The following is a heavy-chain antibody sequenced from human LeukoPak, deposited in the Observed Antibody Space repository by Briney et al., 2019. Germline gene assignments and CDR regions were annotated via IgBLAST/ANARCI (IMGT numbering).Heavy chain of an antibody. CDR3: ASDQGSYYNYYMDV. J-gene: IGHJ6*03. CDR1: NGSISNSY. V-gene: IGHV4-59*01. Sequence: PSETLSLTCTVSNGSISNSYWSWIRQPPGKGLEWIGFVYYSGRTNYNPSLKSRATISVDPSKNQFSLKLTSVTAADTAVYYCASDQGSYYNYYMDVWGKGTTVTVSS. CDR2: VYYSGRT.